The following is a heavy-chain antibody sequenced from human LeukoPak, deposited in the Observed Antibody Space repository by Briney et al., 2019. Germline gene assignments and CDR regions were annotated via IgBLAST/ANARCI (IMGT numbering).Heavy chain of an antibody. V-gene: IGHV4-31*03. J-gene: IGHJ4*02. CDR3: ARYSHVGYYFDY. CDR1: GGSVSSEAYY. CDR2: VYYSGST. Sequence: SETLSLTCTVSGGSVSSEAYYWIWIRQHPGKGLEWIGYVYYSGSTYYNPSLKSRVTISVDTSKNQFSLRLSSVTAADTAVYYCARYSHVGYYFDYWGQGTLVTVSS. D-gene: IGHD6-13*01.